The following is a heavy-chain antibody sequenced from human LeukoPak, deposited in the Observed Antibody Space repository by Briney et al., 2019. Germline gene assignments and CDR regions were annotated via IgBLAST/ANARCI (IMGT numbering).Heavy chain of an antibody. J-gene: IGHJ5*02. D-gene: IGHD2-2*01. V-gene: IGHV4-4*07. CDR1: GGSISSYY. CDR2: IYTSGNT. Sequence: SETLSLTCTVSGGSISSYYWSWVRQPAGKGLEWIGRIYTSGNTNYNPSLKGRVTMSVDTSKNQFSLKLSSVTAADTAVYYCARELSSVPAALTTPYKWFDPWGQGSLVTVSS. CDR3: ARELSSVPAALTTPYKWFDP.